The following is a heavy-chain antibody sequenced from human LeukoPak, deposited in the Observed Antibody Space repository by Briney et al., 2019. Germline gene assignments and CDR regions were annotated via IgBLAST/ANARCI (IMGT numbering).Heavy chain of an antibody. CDR3: ARVPLQHSILDS. CDR1: GGPVSSGRYY. J-gene: IGHJ4*02. V-gene: IGHV4-61*01. CDR2: IYYSGST. D-gene: IGHD2-21*01. Sequence: PSETLSLTCSVSGGPVSSGRYYCNWIRQPPGKVLEWIGHIYYSGSTTYNPSLKSRVTISVYMSNNQFSLTLSSVTAADTAVYFCARVPLQHSILDSWGQGILVTVSS.